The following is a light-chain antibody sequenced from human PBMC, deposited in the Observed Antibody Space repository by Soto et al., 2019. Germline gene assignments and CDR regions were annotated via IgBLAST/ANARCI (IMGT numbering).Light chain of an antibody. CDR2: DNN. CDR1: GXIITNSY. CDR3: ETWDTRLAGGDVV. Sequence: QSVLTQPRSVSAAPGQKVTISCSGSGXIITNSYVSWYQLLPGTAPKLLIYDNNKRPSGIPDRFSGSKSGTSATLGISGVLTEDEADYYCETWDTRLAGGDVVFGGGTQLNIL. J-gene: IGLJ2*01. V-gene: IGLV1-51*01.